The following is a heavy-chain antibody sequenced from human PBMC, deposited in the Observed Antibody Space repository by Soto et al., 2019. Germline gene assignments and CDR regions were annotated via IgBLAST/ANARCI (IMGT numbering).Heavy chain of an antibody. V-gene: IGHV4-4*01. Sequence: TLSLTCTVSGGSITNSNWWSWVRLPPAKGLEWIGDIYHAGSTKYNPSLERRVTMSVDTSNNQFALTLTSVTAADTAVYFCARGPPIVGNTTPLDSWGQGTLVTVSS. CDR1: GGSITNSNW. J-gene: IGHJ4*02. D-gene: IGHD1-26*01. CDR2: IYHAGST. CDR3: ARGPPIVGNTTPLDS.